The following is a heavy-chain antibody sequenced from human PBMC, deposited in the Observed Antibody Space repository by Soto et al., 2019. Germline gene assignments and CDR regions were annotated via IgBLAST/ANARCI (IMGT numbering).Heavy chain of an antibody. D-gene: IGHD1-1*01. V-gene: IGHV4-4*07. J-gene: IGHJ5*02. Sequence: SETLSLTCTVSGASISGFYLSWIRKSAGKGLEWIGRIYATGTTDYNPSLKSRFMMSVDTSKKQFSLNLRSVTAADTALYYCVRDGTKTLRDWFDPWGQGISVTVSS. CDR1: GASISGFY. CDR3: VRDGTKTLRDWFDP. CDR2: IYATGTT.